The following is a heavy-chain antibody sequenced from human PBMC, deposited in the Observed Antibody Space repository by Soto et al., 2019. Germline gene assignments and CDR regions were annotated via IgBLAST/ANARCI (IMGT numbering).Heavy chain of an antibody. CDR3: ARSPPSSYYGGSGTFDY. Sequence: QLQLQESGPGLVRPSGTLALTCAVSGGFTSTNNWWRWVRQPPGKGLEWIGDAYHSGSTGYNPSLKSRVSISVDKSKNQISLKLTSATAADTAVYYCARSPPSSYYGGSGTFDYWGQGTLVTVSS. D-gene: IGHD3-10*01. J-gene: IGHJ4*02. CDR2: AYHSGST. V-gene: IGHV4-4*02. CDR1: GGFTSTNNW.